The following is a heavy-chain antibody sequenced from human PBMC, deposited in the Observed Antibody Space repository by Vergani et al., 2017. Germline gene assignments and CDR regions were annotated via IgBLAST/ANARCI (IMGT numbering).Heavy chain of an antibody. D-gene: IGHD2-15*01. CDR2: IYNSVNG. CDR3: ARGSCLGGSCYKPLFDY. CDR1: GDSIISRSYY. J-gene: IGHJ4*02. Sequence: QMQLQESGPGLVKASETLSLTFTVSGDSIISRSYYWGWIRQPPGKGLEWIGSIYNSVNGGSSSSLTSRVTISADTSKNQFSLRLTSVTAADTAVYFCARGSCLGGSCYKPLFDYWGQGILVTVSS. V-gene: IGHV4-39*07.